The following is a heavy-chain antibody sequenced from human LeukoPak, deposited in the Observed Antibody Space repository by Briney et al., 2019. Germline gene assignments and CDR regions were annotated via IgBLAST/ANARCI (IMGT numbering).Heavy chain of an antibody. CDR2: IYSGGST. D-gene: IGHD6-19*01. V-gene: IGHV3-53*05. Sequence: GGSLRLSCAASGFTVSTYYMTWVRQAPGKGLECVSVIYSGGSTYYADSVKGRFTISRDNSKNTLYLQMNSLRAEDTAVYYCARGHMSSGWWIRFDFWGRGTLVTVSS. CDR3: ARGHMSSGWWIRFDF. CDR1: GFTVSTYY. J-gene: IGHJ4*02.